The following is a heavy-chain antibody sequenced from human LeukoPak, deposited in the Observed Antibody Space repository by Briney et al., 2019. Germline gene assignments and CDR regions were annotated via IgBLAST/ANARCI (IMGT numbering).Heavy chain of an antibody. CDR3: ARDLRSMGAAPDY. V-gene: IGHV1-2*02. CDR1: GYTFTGYY. CDR2: INPNSGGT. D-gene: IGHD1-26*01. Sequence: GASVKVSCKASGYTFTGYYMHWVRQAPGQGLEWMGWINPNSGGTNYAQKFQGRVTMTRDTSISTAYMELSRLRSDDTAVYYCARDLRSMGAAPDYWGQGTLVTVSS. J-gene: IGHJ4*02.